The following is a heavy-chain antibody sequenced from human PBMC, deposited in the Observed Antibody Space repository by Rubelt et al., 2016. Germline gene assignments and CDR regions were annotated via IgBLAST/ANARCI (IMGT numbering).Heavy chain of an antibody. D-gene: IGHD3-22*01. J-gene: IGHJ6*02. Sequence: GKGLVWVSRINSDGSSTSYADSVKGRFTISRDNAKNTLYLQMNSLRAEDTAVYYCARDYYYDSSGYYPNYYYYYGMDVWGQGTTVTVSS. CDR2: INSDGSST. V-gene: IGHV3-74*01. CDR3: ARDYYYDSSGYYPNYYYYYGMDV.